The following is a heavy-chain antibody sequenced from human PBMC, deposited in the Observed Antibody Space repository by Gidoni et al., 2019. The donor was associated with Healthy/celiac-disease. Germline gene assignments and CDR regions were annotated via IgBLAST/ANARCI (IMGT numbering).Heavy chain of an antibody. CDR1: GGSFSGYH. Sequence: QVQLQQWGAGLLKPSETLSLTCAVYGGSFSGYHWSWIRQPPGKGLEWIGEINHSGSTNYNPSLKSRVTISVDTSKNQFSLKLSSVTAADTAVYYCASGGNSGLDYWGQGTLVTVSS. J-gene: IGHJ4*02. D-gene: IGHD7-27*01. V-gene: IGHV4-34*01. CDR3: ASGGNSGLDY. CDR2: INHSGST.